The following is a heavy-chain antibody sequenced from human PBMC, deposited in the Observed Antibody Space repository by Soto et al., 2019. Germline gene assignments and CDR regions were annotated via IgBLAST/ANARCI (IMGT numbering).Heavy chain of an antibody. D-gene: IGHD3-10*01. Sequence: GGSLRLSCAASGFTFSSYGMHWVRQAPGKGLEGVAVIWYDGSNKYYADSVKGRFTISRDNSKNTLYLQMNSLRAEDTAVYYCARDLVVRGPFDYWGQGTLVTVSS. CDR1: GFTFSSYG. CDR3: ARDLVVRGPFDY. CDR2: IWYDGSNK. J-gene: IGHJ4*02. V-gene: IGHV3-33*01.